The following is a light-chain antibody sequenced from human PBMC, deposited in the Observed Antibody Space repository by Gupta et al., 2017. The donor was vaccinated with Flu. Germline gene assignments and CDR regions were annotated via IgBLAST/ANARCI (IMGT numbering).Light chain of an antibody. CDR2: DVS. CDR1: SSDVVDYNY. V-gene: IGLV2-14*03. CDR3: SSYTSSNTLQVI. J-gene: IGLJ2*01. Sequence: QSSLTQPASVSGSPGQAMPISCTGTSSDVVDYNYVSWYQQHPGKSPKLMIYDVSYRPSGVSNRFYGSRSGNTASLTISGLQDEDEDDYYCSSYTSSNTLQVIFGGGTRLTVL.